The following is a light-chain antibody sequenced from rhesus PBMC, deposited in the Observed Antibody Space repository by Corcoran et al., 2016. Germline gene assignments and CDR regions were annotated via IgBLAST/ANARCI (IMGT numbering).Light chain of an antibody. Sequence: DIQMTQCPSSLSASVGYKVTITRHASQVIICWLAWYQQKPGKAPKPLINSASSVQRGVPSRVSGSGSGTDYTLTISSLQPEGFASYYCQRYDDLPYSFGQGTKVEIK. CDR3: QRYDDLPYS. J-gene: IGKJ2*01. V-gene: IGKV1-19*01. CDR1: QVIICW. CDR2: SAS.